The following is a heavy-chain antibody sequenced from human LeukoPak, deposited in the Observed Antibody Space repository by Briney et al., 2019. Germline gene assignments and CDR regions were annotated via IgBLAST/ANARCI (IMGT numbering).Heavy chain of an antibody. CDR1: GYTFTGYY. CDR2: LNPNSGAT. V-gene: IGHV1-2*02. D-gene: IGHD3-3*01. Sequence: ASVKVSCKASGYTFTGYYIHWVRQAPGQGLEWMGWLNPNSGATNVAQKFQGRVTMTRDTSINTAYMEMSSLRSDDTAVYYCARDVRFLEWLPRNYGMDVWGQGTTVTVSS. J-gene: IGHJ6*02. CDR3: ARDVRFLEWLPRNYGMDV.